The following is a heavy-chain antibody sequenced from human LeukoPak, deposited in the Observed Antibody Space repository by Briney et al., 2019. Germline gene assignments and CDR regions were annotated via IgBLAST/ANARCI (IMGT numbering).Heavy chain of an antibody. CDR2: ISYDVITK. CDR3: AREDYGASGSSLGNLEY. Sequence: PGRSLRLSCSASGFTFTNYPIHWVRQAPGKGLEWVAVISYDVITKYYADSVKGRFTLSRDNSKNILFLQMDSLRAEDTAVYFCAREDYGASGSSLGNLEYWGQGTLVTVSS. J-gene: IGHJ4*02. V-gene: IGHV3-30-3*01. D-gene: IGHD4/OR15-4a*01. CDR1: GFTFTNYP.